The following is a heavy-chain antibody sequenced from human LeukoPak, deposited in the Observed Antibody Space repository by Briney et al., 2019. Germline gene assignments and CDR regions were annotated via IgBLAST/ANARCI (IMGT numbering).Heavy chain of an antibody. CDR1: GYTFTSYY. CDR3: ARARGYYYGSGSPGEYMDV. Sequence: ASVKVSCKASGYTFTSYYMHWVRQAPGQGLEWMGLINPSGGSTSYAQKFQGRVTMTRDTSTSTVYMELSSLRSEDTAVYYCARARGYYYGSGSPGEYMDVWGKGTTVTVSS. D-gene: IGHD3-10*01. J-gene: IGHJ6*03. V-gene: IGHV1-46*01. CDR2: INPSGGST.